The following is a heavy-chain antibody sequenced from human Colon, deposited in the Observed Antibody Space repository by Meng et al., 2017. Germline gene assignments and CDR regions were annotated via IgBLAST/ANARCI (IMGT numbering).Heavy chain of an antibody. CDR1: GFNISDSW. CDR3: ASGAGWLVDY. J-gene: IGHJ4*02. V-gene: IGHV3-7*01. D-gene: IGHD6-19*01. CDR2: IKKDGSEE. Sequence: GESLKISCAGSGFNISDSWMNWFRQAPGKGLGWVANIKKDGSEEYYMDSVRGRFTISRDNAKNSQFLEMNNVKFEDTAVYYCASGAGWLVDYWGQGTLVTVSS.